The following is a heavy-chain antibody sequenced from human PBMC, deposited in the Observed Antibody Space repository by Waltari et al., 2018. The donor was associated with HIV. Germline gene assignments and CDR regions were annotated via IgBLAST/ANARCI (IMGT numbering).Heavy chain of an antibody. J-gene: IGHJ4*02. CDR1: GDSDPSNRAA. Sequence: QVQLQQSGPGLVKPSQTLSLTCSTSGDSDPSNRAAWNWIRQSPSRGLEWLGRTYYRSKWYNDYAVSVKSRMTINSDTSKNQFSLQLNSVTPEDTAVYYCARDQTYSGWSSFDSWGQGTLVTVSS. V-gene: IGHV6-1*01. CDR2: TYYRSKWYN. CDR3: ARDQTYSGWSSFDS. D-gene: IGHD6-19*01.